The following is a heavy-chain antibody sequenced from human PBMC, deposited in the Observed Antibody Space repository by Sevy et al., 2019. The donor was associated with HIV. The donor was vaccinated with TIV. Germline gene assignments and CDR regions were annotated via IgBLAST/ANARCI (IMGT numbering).Heavy chain of an antibody. CDR1: GFTFSTYA. J-gene: IGHJ4*02. V-gene: IGHV3-30*04. Sequence: GGSLRLSCAASGFTFSTYAMYWVRQAPGKGLEWVAVISDDGNNKDYADSVKGRFTVSRDNSKNTLYLQMNSLRADDTVVYYCAGHYYDSTGYYFPLDYWGQGTLVTVSS. CDR3: AGHYYDSTGYYFPLDY. D-gene: IGHD3-22*01. CDR2: ISDDGNNK.